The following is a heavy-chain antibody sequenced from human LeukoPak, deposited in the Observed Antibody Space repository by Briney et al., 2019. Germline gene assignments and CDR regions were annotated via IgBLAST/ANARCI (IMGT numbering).Heavy chain of an antibody. CDR3: ASKLTSGY. J-gene: IGHJ4*02. D-gene: IGHD4-17*01. V-gene: IGHV3-66*01. CDR2: IYSGGTT. CDR1: GFTVTSNY. Sequence: GGSLRLSCVVSGFTVTSNYMSWVRQAPGKGLEWVSVIYSGGTTNYADSVKGRFTIYRDNSKNTLYLQMNSLRAEDTAVYYCASKLTSGYWGQGTLVTVSS.